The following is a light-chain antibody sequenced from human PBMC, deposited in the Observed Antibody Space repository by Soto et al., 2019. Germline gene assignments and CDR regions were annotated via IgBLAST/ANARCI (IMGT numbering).Light chain of an antibody. J-gene: IGLJ3*02. Sequence: QSALTQPASVSGSPGQSITISCTGTSSDVGSYNLVSWYQQHPDKAPKLIIYEVSKWPSGVSSRFSASKSGNTASLTISGLQSEDEADYYCCSYAGSSTGVFGGGTKLTVL. CDR3: CSYAGSSTGV. V-gene: IGLV2-23*02. CDR2: EVS. CDR1: SSDVGSYNL.